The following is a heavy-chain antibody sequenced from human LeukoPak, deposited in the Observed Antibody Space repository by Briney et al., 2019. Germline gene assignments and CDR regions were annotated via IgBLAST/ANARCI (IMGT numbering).Heavy chain of an antibody. CDR2: INPNSGGT. D-gene: IGHD2-15*01. J-gene: IGHJ4*02. Sequence: GASVKVSCKASGYTFTGHYMYWVRQAPGQGLEWMGWINPNSGGTNYAQNFQGRVTMTRDTSISTAYMELSRLRSDDTAVYYCARENCSGGSCYSSFDYWGQGTLVTVSS. CDR1: GYTFTGHY. V-gene: IGHV1-2*02. CDR3: ARENCSGGSCYSSFDY.